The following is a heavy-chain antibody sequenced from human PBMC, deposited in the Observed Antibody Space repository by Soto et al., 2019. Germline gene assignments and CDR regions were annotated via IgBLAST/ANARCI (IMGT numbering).Heavy chain of an antibody. V-gene: IGHV4-59*08. CDR3: RCTMVRGVSSPYYYYMDV. CDR1: GGSISSYY. Sequence: SETLSLTCTVSGGSISSYYWSWIRQPPGKGLEWIGYIYYSGSTNYNPSLKSRVTISVDTSKNQFSLKLSPVTAADTAVYYCRCTMVRGVSSPYYYYMDVWGKGTTVTVSS. D-gene: IGHD3-10*01. J-gene: IGHJ6*03. CDR2: IYYSGST.